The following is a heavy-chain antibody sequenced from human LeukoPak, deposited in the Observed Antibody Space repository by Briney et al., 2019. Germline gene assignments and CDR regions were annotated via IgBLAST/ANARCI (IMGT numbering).Heavy chain of an antibody. CDR3: ARSPKARNCSGGSCSGFDP. D-gene: IGHD2-15*01. Sequence: SETLSLTCTVSGGSISSGGYYWSWIRQHPGKGLEWIGYIYYGGSTYYNPSLKSRVTISVDTSKNQFSLKLSSVTAADTAVYYCARSPKARNCSGGSCSGFDPWGQGTLVTVSS. CDR2: IYYGGST. CDR1: GGSISSGGYY. V-gene: IGHV4-31*03. J-gene: IGHJ5*02.